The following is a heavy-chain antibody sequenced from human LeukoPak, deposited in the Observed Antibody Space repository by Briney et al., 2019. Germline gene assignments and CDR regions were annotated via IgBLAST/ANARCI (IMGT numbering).Heavy chain of an antibody. V-gene: IGHV1-3*01. CDR1: GYTFTSYA. D-gene: IGHD6-13*01. CDR2: INAGNGNT. CDR3: ARDEYSSSWNWFDP. J-gene: IGHJ5*02. Sequence: ASVKVSCKASGYTFTSYAMHWVRQSPGQRLEWMGWINAGNGNTKYSQKFQGRVTITRDTSASTAYMELSSLRSEDTAEYYCARDEYSSSWNWFDPWGQGTLVTVSS.